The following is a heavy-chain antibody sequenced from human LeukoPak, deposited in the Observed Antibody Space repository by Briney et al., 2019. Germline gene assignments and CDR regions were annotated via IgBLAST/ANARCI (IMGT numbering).Heavy chain of an antibody. D-gene: IGHD3-16*01. CDR1: GFTFTSSA. CDR3: AAGLGVRVLPANAFDI. Sequence: TSVKVSCKASGFTFTSSAVQWVRQARGQRLEWIGWIVVGSGNTNYAQKFQERVTITRDMSTSTAYMELSSLRSEDTAVYYCAAGLGVRVLPANAFDIWGQGTMVTVSS. V-gene: IGHV1-58*01. J-gene: IGHJ3*02. CDR2: IVVGSGNT.